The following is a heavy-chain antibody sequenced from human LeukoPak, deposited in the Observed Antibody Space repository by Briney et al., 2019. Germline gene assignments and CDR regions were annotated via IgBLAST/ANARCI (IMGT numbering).Heavy chain of an antibody. CDR3: VHRPAGQYCSGGICPFDY. J-gene: IGHJ4*02. V-gene: IGHV2-5*01. CDR1: GFSLSTSGVG. Sequence: SGPTLVNPTQTLTLTCTFSGFSLSTSGVGVGWIRQPPGKALEWLALNYWNDDKRYSPSPKSRLTITKDTSKNQVVLTMTNMDPVDTATYYCVHRPAGQYCSGGICPFDYWGQGTLVTVSS. CDR2: NYWNDDK. D-gene: IGHD2-15*01.